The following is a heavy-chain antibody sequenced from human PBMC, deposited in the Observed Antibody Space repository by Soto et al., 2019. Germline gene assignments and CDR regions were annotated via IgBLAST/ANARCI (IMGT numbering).Heavy chain of an antibody. D-gene: IGHD3-10*01. V-gene: IGHV3-48*02. CDR2: ISSGSSTV. CDR3: ARDGSGRIAFDI. Sequence: GGSLRLSCAASGFTFSSYSINWVRQAPGKGLEWVSFISSGSSTVYYADSVKGRFTISRDNAKNSLYLQMNGLRDEDTAVYYCARDGSGRIAFDIWGQGTMVTVSS. J-gene: IGHJ3*02. CDR1: GFTFSSYS.